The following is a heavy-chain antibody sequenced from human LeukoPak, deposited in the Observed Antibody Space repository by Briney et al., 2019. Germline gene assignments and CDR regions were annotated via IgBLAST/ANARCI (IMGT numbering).Heavy chain of an antibody. Sequence: SGPLSLTCTVSGGSISSYYWSWIRQPPGKGLEWIGYIYYSGSTNYNPSLKSRVTISVDTSKNQFSLKLSSVTAADTAVYYCARLLNGYFDYWGQGTLVTVSS. D-gene: IGHD2-8*01. CDR1: GGSISSYY. V-gene: IGHV4-59*01. J-gene: IGHJ4*02. CDR3: ARLLNGYFDY. CDR2: IYYSGST.